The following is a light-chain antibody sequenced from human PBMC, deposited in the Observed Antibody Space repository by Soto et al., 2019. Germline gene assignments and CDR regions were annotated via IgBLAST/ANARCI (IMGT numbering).Light chain of an antibody. V-gene: IGLV2-8*01. Sequence: QSVLTPPPSASGSPGQSVTISCTGTSSDVGSCDCVSWYQQHPGKAPKLMIYEVTKRPSGVPDRFSGSKSGSTASLTVSGLQAEDEADYYCSSYADLNNLVFGGGTKLTVL. CDR2: EVT. J-gene: IGLJ2*01. CDR3: SSYADLNNLV. CDR1: SSDVGSCDC.